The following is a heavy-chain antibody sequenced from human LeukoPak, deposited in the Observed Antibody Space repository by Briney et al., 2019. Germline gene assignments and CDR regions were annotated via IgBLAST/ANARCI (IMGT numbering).Heavy chain of an antibody. CDR3: AKERAYGSGSYHY. CDR2: ISDSGGST. D-gene: IGHD3-10*01. V-gene: IGHV3-23*01. Sequence: GGSLRLSCAASGLTLSSNAMSWVRQAPGKGLEWVSGISDSGGSTYYADSVKGRFTISRDKSKNTFFLQMNSLRAEDTAVYYCAKERAYGSGSYHYWGQGTLVTVSS. J-gene: IGHJ4*02. CDR1: GLTLSSNA.